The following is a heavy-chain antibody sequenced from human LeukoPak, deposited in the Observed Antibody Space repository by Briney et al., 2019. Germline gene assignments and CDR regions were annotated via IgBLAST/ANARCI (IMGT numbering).Heavy chain of an antibody. Sequence: GGSLRLSCAASGFTFSTYWMHWVRQAPGKGLVWVSRISSDGSTTSYADSVKGRFTISRDNAKNTLYLQMNSLRAEDTAVYYCARRMRGFGELFDYWGQGTLVTVSS. V-gene: IGHV3-74*01. D-gene: IGHD3-10*01. J-gene: IGHJ4*02. CDR3: ARRMRGFGELFDY. CDR2: ISSDGSTT. CDR1: GFTFSTYW.